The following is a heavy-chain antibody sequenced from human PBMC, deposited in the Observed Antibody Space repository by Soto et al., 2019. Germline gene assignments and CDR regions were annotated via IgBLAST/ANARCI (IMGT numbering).Heavy chain of an antibody. J-gene: IGHJ6*03. CDR2: IYYSGST. CDR3: AREQPYYYYYMDV. Sequence: SETLSLTCTVSGGSISSGDYYWSWIRQPPGKGLEWIGYIYYSGSTYYNPSLKSRVTISVDTSKNQFSLKLSSVTAADTAVYYCAREQPYYYYYMDVWGKGTTVTVSS. V-gene: IGHV4-30-4*01. CDR1: GGSISSGDYY. D-gene: IGHD6-13*01.